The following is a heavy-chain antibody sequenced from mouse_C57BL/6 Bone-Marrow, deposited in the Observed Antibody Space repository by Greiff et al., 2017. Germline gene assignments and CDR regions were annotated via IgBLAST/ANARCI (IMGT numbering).Heavy chain of an antibody. D-gene: IGHD1-1*01. CDR1: GYTFTDYN. CDR3: ARGDYGSPDYYAMDY. V-gene: IGHV1-18*01. CDR2: INPNNGGT. J-gene: IGHJ4*01. Sequence: EVQLQQSGPGLVQPGASVKIPCKASGYTFTDYNMDWVKQSPGKSLEWIGYINPNNGGTIYNQKFKGKATLTVDKSSSTAYMELRSLTSEDTAVYYCARGDYGSPDYYAMDYWGQGTSVTVSS.